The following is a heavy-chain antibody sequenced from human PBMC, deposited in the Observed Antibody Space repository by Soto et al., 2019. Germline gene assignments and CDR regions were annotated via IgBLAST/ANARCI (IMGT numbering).Heavy chain of an antibody. V-gene: IGHV1-18*01. J-gene: IGHJ4*02. CDR3: ARGGDGYNFGAVY. Sequence: ASVKVSCKASGYSVTSSGISGVRQAPGQGPEWMGWVSASNGNTKYAQSLQGRVTMTTDTSTSTAYMELRSLRSDDTAVYYCARGGDGYNFGAVYWGQGTPVTVSS. CDR1: GYSVTSSG. D-gene: IGHD2-21*01. CDR2: VSASNGNT.